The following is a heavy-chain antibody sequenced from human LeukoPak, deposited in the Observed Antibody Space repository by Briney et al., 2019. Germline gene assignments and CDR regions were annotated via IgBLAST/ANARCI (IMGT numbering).Heavy chain of an antibody. CDR3: ATMTSYYYGSGSPNWFDP. J-gene: IGHJ5*02. D-gene: IGHD3-10*01. Sequence: GGSLRLSCAASGFTFSSYSMNWVRQAPGKGLEWVSSISSSSSYIYYADSVKGRFTISRDNAKNSLYLQMNSLRAEDTAAYYCATMTSYYYGSGSPNWFDPWGQGTLVTVSS. CDR2: ISSSSSYI. V-gene: IGHV3-21*01. CDR1: GFTFSSYS.